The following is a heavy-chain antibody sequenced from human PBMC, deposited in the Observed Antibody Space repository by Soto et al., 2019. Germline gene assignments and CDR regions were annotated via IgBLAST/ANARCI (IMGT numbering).Heavy chain of an antibody. J-gene: IGHJ6*02. CDR3: ARDTVLVPAARGGEYYYYGMDV. CDR2: IIPIFGTA. D-gene: IGHD2-2*01. CDR1: GGTFSSYA. Sequence: QVQLVQSGAEVKKPGSSVKVSCKASGGTFSSYAISWVRQAPGQGLEWMGGIIPIFGTANYAQKFQGRVTITADESTSTAYMELSSLRSEDTAVYYCARDTVLVPAARGGEYYYYGMDVWGQGTTVTVSS. V-gene: IGHV1-69*12.